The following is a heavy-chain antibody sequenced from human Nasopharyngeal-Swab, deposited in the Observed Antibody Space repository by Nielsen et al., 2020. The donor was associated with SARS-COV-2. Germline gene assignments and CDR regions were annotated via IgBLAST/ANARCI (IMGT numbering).Heavy chain of an antibody. CDR3: VKPAAGTYDS. Sequence: ASVKVSCKASGYTFTGYAMHWVRQAPGQSLEGMGWINAGNGDITYSQKFQGRVTLTRDTYASTAYMELFSLTSEDTAVYYCVKPAAGTYDSWGQGTLVTVSS. CDR1: GYTFTGYA. J-gene: IGHJ4*02. CDR2: INAGNGDI. V-gene: IGHV1-3*01. D-gene: IGHD6-13*01.